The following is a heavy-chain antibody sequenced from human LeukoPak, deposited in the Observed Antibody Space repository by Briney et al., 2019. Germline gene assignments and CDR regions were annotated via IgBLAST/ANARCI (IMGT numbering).Heavy chain of an antibody. J-gene: IGHJ1*01. Sequence: GASVKVSCKASGGTFSSYAISWVRQAPGQGLEWMGGIIPIFGTTNYAQKFQGRVTITTDESTSTAYMELRSLRSDDTAVYYCARADGWEAAAGTGGFRFQHWGQGTLVTVSS. CDR3: ARADGWEAAAGTGGFRFQH. CDR2: IIPIFGTT. CDR1: GGTFSSYA. V-gene: IGHV1-69*05. D-gene: IGHD6-13*01.